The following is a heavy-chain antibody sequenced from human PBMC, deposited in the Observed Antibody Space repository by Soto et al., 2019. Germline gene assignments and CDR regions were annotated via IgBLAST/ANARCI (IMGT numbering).Heavy chain of an antibody. CDR1: GYTFTSYA. J-gene: IGHJ6*02. CDR2: INAGNGNT. Sequence: ASVKVSCKASGYTFTSYAMNWVRQAPGQRLEWMGWINAGNGNTNYSQKFQGRVTITRDTSASTAYMELSSLRSEDTAVCYCSRGAYDSSGYYRNYYYYGMDVWGQGTTVTVSS. CDR3: SRGAYDSSGYYRNYYYYGMDV. V-gene: IGHV1-3*01. D-gene: IGHD3-22*01.